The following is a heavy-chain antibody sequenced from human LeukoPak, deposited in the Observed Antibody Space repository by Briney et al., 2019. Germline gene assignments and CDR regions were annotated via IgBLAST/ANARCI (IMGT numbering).Heavy chain of an antibody. J-gene: IGHJ5*02. V-gene: IGHV1-69*04. CDR2: IIPILGIA. D-gene: IGHD5-18*01. CDR3: ASDHPSVSARRGDP. Sequence: SVKVSCKASGGTFSSYAISWVRQAPGQGLEWMGRIIPILGIANYAQKFQGRDTITADKSTSTAYMELSSLRSEDTAVYYCASDHPSVSARRGDPWGQGTLVTVSS. CDR1: GGTFSSYA.